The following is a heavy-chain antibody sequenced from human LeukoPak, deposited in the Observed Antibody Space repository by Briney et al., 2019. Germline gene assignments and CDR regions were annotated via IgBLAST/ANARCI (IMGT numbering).Heavy chain of an antibody. CDR2: ISAYNGNT. D-gene: IGHD2-15*01. CDR3: ARNYCSGGSCYYYSYYMDV. CDR1: GYTSTSYG. Sequence: VKVSCNASGYTSTSYGISWVRQAPGQGLEWMGWISAYNGNTNYAQKLQGRVTMTTDTSTSTAYMELRSLRSDDTAVYYCARNYCSGGSCYYYSYYMDVWGKGTTVTVSS. J-gene: IGHJ6*03. V-gene: IGHV1-18*01.